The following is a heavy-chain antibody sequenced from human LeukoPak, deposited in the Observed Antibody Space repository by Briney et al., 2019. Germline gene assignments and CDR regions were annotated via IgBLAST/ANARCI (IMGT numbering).Heavy chain of an antibody. D-gene: IGHD3-22*01. CDR3: ARHWDSSAYLNWFDP. CDR2: VYYSGST. J-gene: IGHJ5*02. V-gene: IGHV4-59*08. Sequence: SETLSLTCTVSGGSISSYYWSWIRQPPGKGLEWIGYVYYSGSTNYNPSLKSRVTISVDTSKNQFSLKLSSVTAADTAMYYCARHWDSSAYLNWFDPWGQGTLVSVSS. CDR1: GGSISSYY.